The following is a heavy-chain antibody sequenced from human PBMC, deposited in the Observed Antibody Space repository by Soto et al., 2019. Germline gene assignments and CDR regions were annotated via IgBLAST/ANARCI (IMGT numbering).Heavy chain of an antibody. CDR3: ARSRSWSDSWDRFDP. J-gene: IGHJ5*02. Sequence: QVQLVQSGAEVKKPGASVKVSCKASGYTFTSYDINWVRQATGQGLEWMGWMNPNSGNKGYAQKYQGRVTMTRNTSIITADMELSSLRSEGSVLYYGARSRSWSDSWDRFDPWGQGNLGTGSS. CDR1: GYTFTSYD. V-gene: IGHV1-8*01. D-gene: IGHD3-10*01. CDR2: MNPNSGNK.